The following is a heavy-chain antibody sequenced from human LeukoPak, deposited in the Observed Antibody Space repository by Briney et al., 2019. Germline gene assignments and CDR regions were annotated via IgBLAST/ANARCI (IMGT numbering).Heavy chain of an antibody. CDR3: ATTTQDCSSTSCPTEFDY. CDR2: FDPEDGET. D-gene: IGHD2-2*01. V-gene: IGHV1-24*01. Sequence: ASVKVSCTVSGYTLTELSMHWVRQAPGKGLEWMGGFDPEDGETIYAQKFQGRVTMTEDTSTDTAYMELSSLRSEDTAVYYCATTTQDCSSTSCPTEFDYWGQGTLVTVSS. J-gene: IGHJ4*02. CDR1: GYTLTELS.